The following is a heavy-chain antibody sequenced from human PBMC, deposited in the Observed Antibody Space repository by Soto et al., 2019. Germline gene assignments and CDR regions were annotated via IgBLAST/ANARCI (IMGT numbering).Heavy chain of an antibody. CDR2: IYYSGST. V-gene: IGHV4-59*01. J-gene: IGHJ4*02. CDR3: ARRPGGNFDY. CDR1: GGSISSYY. D-gene: IGHD2-8*02. Sequence: SETLSLTCTVSGGSISSYYWSWIRQPPGKGLEWIGFIYYSGSTNYNPSLKSRVTISVDTSKNQFSLKLTSVTAADTAVYYCARRPGGNFDYWGQGTLVTVSS.